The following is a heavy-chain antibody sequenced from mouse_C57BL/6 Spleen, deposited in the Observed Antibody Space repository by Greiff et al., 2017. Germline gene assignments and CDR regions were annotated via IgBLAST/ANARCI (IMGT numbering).Heavy chain of an antibody. CDR3: ARLDDYGGDFDY. D-gene: IGHD2-4*01. CDR2: IYPRSGNT. Sequence: VQLQQSGAELARPGASVKLSCKASGYTFTSYGISWVKQRTGQGLEWIGEIYPRSGNTYYNEKFKGKATLTADKSSSTAYMELRSLTSEDSAVYFCARLDDYGGDFDYWGQGTTLTVSS. CDR1: GYTFTSYG. V-gene: IGHV1-81*01. J-gene: IGHJ2*01.